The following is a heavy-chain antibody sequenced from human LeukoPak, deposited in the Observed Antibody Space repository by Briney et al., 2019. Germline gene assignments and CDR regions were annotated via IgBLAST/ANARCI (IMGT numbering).Heavy chain of an antibody. CDR2: ISSSSSTI. CDR1: GFTFSSYS. Sequence: PGGSLRLSCAASGFTFSSYSMNWVRQAPGKGLEWLSYISSSSSTIFYADSVKGRFTISRDNSKNTLYLQMISLRAGDTAVYYCAKWSPYGGYPGYWGQGTLVTVSS. CDR3: AKWSPYGGYPGY. V-gene: IGHV3-48*01. D-gene: IGHD4-23*01. J-gene: IGHJ4*02.